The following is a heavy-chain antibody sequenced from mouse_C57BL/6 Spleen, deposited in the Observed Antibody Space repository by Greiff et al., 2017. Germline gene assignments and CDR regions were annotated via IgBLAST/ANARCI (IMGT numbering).Heavy chain of an antibody. CDR3: ARGGAY. V-gene: IGHV1-7*01. J-gene: IGHJ3*01. CDR2: INPSSGYT. Sequence: VQLQQSGAELAKPGASVKLSCKASGYTFTSYWMHWVKQRPGQGLEWIGYINPSSGYTKYNQKFKDQATLTADKSSSTAYMQLSSLTYEDSAVYYCARGGAYWGQGTLVTVSA. CDR1: GYTFTSYW.